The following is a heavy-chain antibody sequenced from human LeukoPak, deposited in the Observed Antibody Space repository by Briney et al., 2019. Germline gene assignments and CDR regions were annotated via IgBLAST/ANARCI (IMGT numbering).Heavy chain of an antibody. CDR3: ARRGSYYTYYYGMEV. Sequence: ASVKVSCKASGYTFTSYGISWVRQAPGQGLEWMGWISAYNGNTNYAQKLQGRVTMTTDTSTSTAYMELRSLRSDDTAVYYCARRGSYYTYYYGMEVWGQGTTVTVSS. V-gene: IGHV1-18*01. CDR1: GYTFTSYG. J-gene: IGHJ6*02. D-gene: IGHD1-26*01. CDR2: ISAYNGNT.